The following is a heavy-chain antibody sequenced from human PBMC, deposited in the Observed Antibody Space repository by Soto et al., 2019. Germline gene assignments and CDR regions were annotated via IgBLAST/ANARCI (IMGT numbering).Heavy chain of an antibody. Sequence: GGSLRLSCAASGFTFSSYGMHWVRQAPGKGLEWVAVISYDGSNKYYADSVKGRFTISGDNSKNTLYLQMNSLRAEDTAVYYCAKEGWGSYYIIYGMDVWGQGTTVTVSS. CDR3: AKEGWGSYYIIYGMDV. J-gene: IGHJ6*02. CDR2: ISYDGSNK. D-gene: IGHD3-10*01. CDR1: GFTFSSYG. V-gene: IGHV3-30*18.